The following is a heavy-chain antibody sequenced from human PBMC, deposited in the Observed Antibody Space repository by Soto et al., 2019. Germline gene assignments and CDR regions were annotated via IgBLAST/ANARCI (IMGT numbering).Heavy chain of an antibody. D-gene: IGHD2-15*01. V-gene: IGHV3-11*01. J-gene: IGHJ4*02. Sequence: GGSLRLSCAASGFTFSDYYMNWIRQAPGKGPEWVSYISSSGGTKYYADSVKGRFTISRDNSKNTLYLQMNSLRAEDTAVYYCAKRIALDYWGQGTLVTVSS. CDR1: GFTFSDYY. CDR2: ISSSGGTK. CDR3: AKRIALDY.